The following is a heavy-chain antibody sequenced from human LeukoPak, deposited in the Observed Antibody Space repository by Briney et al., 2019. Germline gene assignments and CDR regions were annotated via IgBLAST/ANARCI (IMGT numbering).Heavy chain of an antibody. J-gene: IGHJ3*02. D-gene: IGHD2-15*01. CDR2: INHSGST. CDR3: ARGGWSAFDI. V-gene: IGHV4-34*01. CDR1: GGSFSGYY. Sequence: SETLSLTCAVYGGSFSGYYWSWIRQPPGKGREWIGEINHSGSTNYNPSLKSRVTISVDTSKNQFSLKLSSVTAADTAVYYCARGGWSAFDIWGQGTMVTVSS.